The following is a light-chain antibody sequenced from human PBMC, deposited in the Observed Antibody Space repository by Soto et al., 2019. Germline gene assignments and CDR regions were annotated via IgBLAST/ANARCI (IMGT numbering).Light chain of an antibody. J-gene: IGKJ3*01. CDR3: QNYNRAPQ. CDR1: QGISNY. CDR2: AAS. V-gene: IGKV1-27*01. Sequence: DIQMTQSPSSLSASVGDRVTITCRASQGISNYLAWYQQKPGKVPKLLIYAASTLQSGVASRFSGSGYATEFTLTINSLQAECGATYYCQNYNRAPQFGPRTQGEIK.